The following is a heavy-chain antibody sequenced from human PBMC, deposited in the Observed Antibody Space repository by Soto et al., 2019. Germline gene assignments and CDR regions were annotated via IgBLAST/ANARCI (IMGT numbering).Heavy chain of an antibody. J-gene: IGHJ6*02. V-gene: IGHV3-23*01. CDR1: GFTFSSYA. CDR3: AKDLKSGYYYGMDV. CDR2: ISGSGGST. Sequence: PEGSLRLSCAASGFTFSSYAMSWVRQAPGKGLEWVSAISGSGGSTYYADSVKGRFTISRDNSKNTLYLQMNSLRAEDTAVYYCAKDLKSGYYYGMDVWGQGTTVTVSS.